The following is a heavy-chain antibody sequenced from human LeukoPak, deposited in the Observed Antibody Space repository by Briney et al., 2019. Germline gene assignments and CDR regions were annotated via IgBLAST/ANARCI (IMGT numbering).Heavy chain of an antibody. D-gene: IGHD1-26*01. CDR1: GFSLSTSGVG. J-gene: IGHJ4*02. Sequence: SGPTLVNPTQTLTLTCTLSGFSLSTSGVGVGWIRQPPGKALEWLALIYWDDDKRYSPSLKSRLTITKDTSKNQVVLTMTNMDPVDTATYYCVRRGSRKERPWFDYWGQGTLVTASS. CDR3: VRRGSRKERPWFDY. V-gene: IGHV2-5*02. CDR2: IYWDDDK.